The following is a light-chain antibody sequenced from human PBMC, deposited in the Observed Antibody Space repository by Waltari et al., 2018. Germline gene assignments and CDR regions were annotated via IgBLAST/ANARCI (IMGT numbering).Light chain of an antibody. V-gene: IGKV1-5*03. CDR1: QSISSW. CDR3: QQYNTYYT. J-gene: IGKJ2*01. Sequence: DVQMTQSPSTLSASVGDTVTITCRASQSISSWLAWYQQKAGKAPKVLISKASTLESGVPSRFSGSGSGTEFTLTIRNLQPDDFATYYCQQYNTYYTFGQGTILEIK. CDR2: KAS.